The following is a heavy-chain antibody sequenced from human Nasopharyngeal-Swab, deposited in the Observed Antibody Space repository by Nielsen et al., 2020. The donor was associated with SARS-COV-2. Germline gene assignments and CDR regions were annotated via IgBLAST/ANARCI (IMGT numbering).Heavy chain of an antibody. CDR2: IYYSGST. CDR3: ARQGGWYLDY. V-gene: IGHV4-39*01. Sequence: RQAPGKGLEWIGYIYYSGSTYYNPSLKSRVTISVDTSKNQFSLKLSSVTAADTAVYYCARQGGWYLDYWGQGTLVTVSS. D-gene: IGHD6-19*01. J-gene: IGHJ4*02.